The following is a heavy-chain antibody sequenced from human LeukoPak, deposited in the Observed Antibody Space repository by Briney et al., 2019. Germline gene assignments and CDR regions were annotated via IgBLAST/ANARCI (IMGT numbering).Heavy chain of an antibody. V-gene: IGHV1-8*01. CDR2: MNPNSGNT. J-gene: IGHJ6*02. CDR3: ARVKMVRGALKNYYYYFGMDV. Sequence: GASVKVSCTASGYTFTSYDINWVRQAPGQGLEWMGWMNPNSGNTGYAQKFQGRVTMTRNTSISTAYMELSSLRPEDTAVYYCARVKMVRGALKNYYYYFGMDVWGQGTTVTVSS. CDR1: GYTFTSYD. D-gene: IGHD3-10*01.